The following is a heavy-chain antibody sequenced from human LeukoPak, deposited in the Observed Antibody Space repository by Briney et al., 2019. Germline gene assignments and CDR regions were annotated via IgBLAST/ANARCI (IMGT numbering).Heavy chain of an antibody. CDR1: GYTFTSYD. Sequence: GASVKVSCKASGYTFTSYDINWVRQATGQGLEWMGWMNPNSGNTGYAQKFQGRVTMTRNTSISTAYMELSSLRSEDTAVYYCAKGSWSGNYYYYYMDVWGKGTTVTVSS. V-gene: IGHV1-8*01. J-gene: IGHJ6*03. CDR2: MNPNSGNT. CDR3: AKGSWSGNYYYYYMDV. D-gene: IGHD3-3*01.